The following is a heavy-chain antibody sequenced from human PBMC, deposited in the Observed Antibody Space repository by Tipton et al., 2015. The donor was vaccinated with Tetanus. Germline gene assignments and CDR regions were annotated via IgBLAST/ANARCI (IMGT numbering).Heavy chain of an antibody. CDR2: IIPIFGTA. V-gene: IGHV1-69*01. J-gene: IGHJ6*02. D-gene: IGHD3-16*01. CDR3: ARDHTAKRGIYAKGGRGLDYGMDV. Sequence: QLVQSGAEVKKPGSSVKVSCKASGGTFSSYAISWVRQAPGQGLEWMGGIIPIFGTANYAQKFQGRVTITADESTSTAYMELSSLRSEDPAVYYCARDHTAKRGIYAKGGRGLDYGMDVWGQGTTVTVSS. CDR1: GGTFSSYA.